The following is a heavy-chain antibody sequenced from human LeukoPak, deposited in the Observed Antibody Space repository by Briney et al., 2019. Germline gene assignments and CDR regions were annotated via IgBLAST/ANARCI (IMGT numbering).Heavy chain of an antibody. CDR2: FYNSGRT. D-gene: IGHD3-3*01. Sequence: SETLSLTCTVSGGSISSYYWNWIRQPAGKGLEWIGRFYNSGRTNFNPSLKSRVTISADTSKNQFSLKLRSVTAADTAVYYCARGDLKSDWFDPWGQGTLVIVSS. V-gene: IGHV4-4*07. CDR3: ARGDLKSDWFDP. CDR1: GGSISSYY. J-gene: IGHJ5*02.